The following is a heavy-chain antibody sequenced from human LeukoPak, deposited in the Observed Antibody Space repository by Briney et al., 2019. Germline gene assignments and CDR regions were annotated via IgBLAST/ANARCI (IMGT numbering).Heavy chain of an antibody. D-gene: IGHD3-10*01. CDR3: VRHQEGMVRGVLYYMDV. V-gene: IGHV4-39*01. CDR2: IYYSGIT. CDR1: GASISNSDRY. J-gene: IGHJ6*03. Sequence: SETLSLTCTVSGASISNSDRYWGWIRQPPGKGLEWIGSIYYSGITYHNPSLKSRVTISVDTSNNQFSLKMSSVTAADTAVYFCVRHQEGMVRGVLYYMDVWGKGTTVIISS.